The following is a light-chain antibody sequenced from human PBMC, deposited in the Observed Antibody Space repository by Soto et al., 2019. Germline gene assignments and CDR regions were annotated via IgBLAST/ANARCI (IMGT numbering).Light chain of an antibody. V-gene: IGLV2-14*01. Sequence: QSALTQPASVSGSPGQSITISCTGTSSDVGGYNYVSWYQQHPGKAPKLMIYDVSNRPSGVSNRFSRSKSGNTASLTLSGLQAEDEADYYCSSYTSSSTRVFGTGTKVTVL. CDR3: SSYTSSSTRV. J-gene: IGLJ1*01. CDR2: DVS. CDR1: SSDVGGYNY.